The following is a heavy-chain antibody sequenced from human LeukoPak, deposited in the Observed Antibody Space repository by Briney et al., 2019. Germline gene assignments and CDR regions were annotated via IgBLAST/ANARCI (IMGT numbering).Heavy chain of an antibody. Sequence: PSETLSLTCTVSGGSISSYYWSWIRQPPGKGLEWIGYIYYSGSTNYNPSLKSRVTISVDTSKNQFSLKLSSVTAADTAVYYCARSYGDYASFQHWGQGTLVTVSS. CDR3: ARSYGDYASFQH. V-gene: IGHV4-59*08. CDR2: IYYSGST. J-gene: IGHJ1*01. CDR1: GGSISSYY. D-gene: IGHD4-17*01.